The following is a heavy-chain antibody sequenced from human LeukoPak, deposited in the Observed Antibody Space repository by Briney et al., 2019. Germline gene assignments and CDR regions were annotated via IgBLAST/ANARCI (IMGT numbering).Heavy chain of an antibody. D-gene: IGHD6-13*01. J-gene: IGHJ6*02. V-gene: IGHV4-4*02. CDR1: GGSISSSNW. CDR3: ARRAIAAAENPLYYYYGMDV. CDR2: IYHSGST. Sequence: SETLSLTCAVSGGSISSSNWWSWVRQPPGKGLEWIGEIYHSGSTNYNPSLKSRVTISVDTSKNQFSLKLSSVTAADTAVYYCARRAIAAAENPLYYYYGMDVWGQGTTVTVSS.